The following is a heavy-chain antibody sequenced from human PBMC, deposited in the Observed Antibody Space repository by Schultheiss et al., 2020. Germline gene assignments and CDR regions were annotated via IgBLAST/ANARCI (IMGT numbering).Heavy chain of an antibody. CDR2: ISYDGSNK. CDR1: GFTFSSYA. J-gene: IGHJ4*02. V-gene: IGHV3-30-3*01. Sequence: GESLKISCAASGFTFSSYAMHWVRQAPGKGLEWVAVISYDGSNKYYADSVKGRFTISRDNSKNTLYLQMNSLRAEDTAVYYCAGTSMLGQRGLVRGTFDYWGQGTLVTVSS. D-gene: IGHD3-22*01. CDR3: AGTSMLGQRGLVRGTFDY.